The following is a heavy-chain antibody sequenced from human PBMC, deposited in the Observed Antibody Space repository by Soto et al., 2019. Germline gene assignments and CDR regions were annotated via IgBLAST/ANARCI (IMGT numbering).Heavy chain of an antibody. J-gene: IGHJ4*02. CDR1: GGSISSYY. CDR3: AAARPQGVY. CDR2: IYYSGST. D-gene: IGHD6-6*01. Sequence: ASETLSLTCTVSGGSISSYYWSWIRQPPGKGLEWIGYIYYSGSTNYNPSLKSRVTISVDTSKNQFSLKLTSVTAADTAVYYGAAARPQGVYWGQGTLVTVSS. V-gene: IGHV4-59*08.